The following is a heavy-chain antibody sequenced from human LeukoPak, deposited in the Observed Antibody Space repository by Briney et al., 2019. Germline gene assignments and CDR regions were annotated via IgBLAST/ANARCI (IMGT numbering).Heavy chain of an antibody. CDR3: AKDPLHYYGSGSYYTAAFY. CDR1: GFTFSSYW. J-gene: IGHJ4*02. CDR2: ISYDGSNK. V-gene: IGHV3-30*18. Sequence: GALRLSCAASGFTFSSYWMHWVRQAPGKGLEWVAVISYDGSNKYYADSVKGRFTISRDNSKNTLYLQMNSLRAEDTAVYYCAKDPLHYYGSGSYYTAAFYWGQGTLVTVSS. D-gene: IGHD3-10*01.